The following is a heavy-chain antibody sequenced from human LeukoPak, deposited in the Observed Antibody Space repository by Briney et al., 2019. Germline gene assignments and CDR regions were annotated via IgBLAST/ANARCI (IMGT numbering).Heavy chain of an antibody. J-gene: IGHJ3*01. Sequence: SETLSLTCTVSGGSISSYYWSWIRQSPGKGLEWIGYIYNSGSTNYNPSLKSRVTISVDTSKNQFSLKLSSVTAADTAVYYCAKFWGQQLTLVFDFGGQGKMVTVFS. D-gene: IGHD6-13*01. CDR1: GGSISSYY. V-gene: IGHV4-59*12. CDR3: AKFWGQQLTLVFDF. CDR2: IYNSGST.